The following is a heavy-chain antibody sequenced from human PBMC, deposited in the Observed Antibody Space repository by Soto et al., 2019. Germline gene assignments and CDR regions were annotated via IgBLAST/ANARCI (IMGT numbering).Heavy chain of an antibody. CDR2: LYYSGST. Sequence: SETLALTCTVYGGSISSGDYYWSCIRHPPGKGLECIGYLYYSGSTYYNPSLKSRVTISVDTSKNQFSLKLSSVTAADTAVYYCARGVTTVVTAGRWFDSWGQGTLVTVSS. V-gene: IGHV4-30-4*01. D-gene: IGHD4-17*01. J-gene: IGHJ5*01. CDR3: ARGVTTVVTAGRWFDS. CDR1: GGSISSGDYY.